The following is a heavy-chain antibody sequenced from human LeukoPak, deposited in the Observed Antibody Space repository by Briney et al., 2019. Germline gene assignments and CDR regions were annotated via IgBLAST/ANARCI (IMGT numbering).Heavy chain of an antibody. V-gene: IGHV4-39*01. Sequence: SETLSLTCPVSGGSVSSSRYYWGWIRQPPGKGLEWIGSIYYTGSTYYKPSLKSRVTISVDASKNQISLKLSSVTAADTAVYYCARAYSSSFAPFDYWGQGTLVTVSS. CDR3: ARAYSSSFAPFDY. J-gene: IGHJ4*02. CDR2: IYYTGST. CDR1: GGSVSSSRYY. D-gene: IGHD6-6*01.